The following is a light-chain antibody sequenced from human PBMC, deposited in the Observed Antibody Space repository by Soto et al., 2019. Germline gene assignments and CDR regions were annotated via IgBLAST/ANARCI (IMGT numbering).Light chain of an antibody. CDR1: QSVSDN. CDR2: DSS. J-gene: IGKJ4*01. CDR3: QQRSNWPLT. Sequence: TQSPVTLSVSPGERATLSCRASQSVSDNLAWYQQKPGQAPRLLIYDSSNRATGIPARFSGSGSGTDFTLTINSLEPEDFALYYCQQRSNWPLTFGGGTKVDIK. V-gene: IGKV3-11*01.